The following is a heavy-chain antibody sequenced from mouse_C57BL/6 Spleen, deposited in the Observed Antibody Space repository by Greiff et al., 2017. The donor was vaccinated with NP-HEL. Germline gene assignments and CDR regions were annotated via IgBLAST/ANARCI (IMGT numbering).Heavy chain of an antibody. D-gene: IGHD3-2*02. CDR3: ARRGSSGLYFDY. Sequence: VQLQQSGAELVRPGSSVKLSCKASGYTFTSYWMDWVKQRPGQGLEWIGNIYPSDSETHYNQKFKDKATLTVDKSSSTAYMQLSSLTSEDSAVYYCARRGSSGLYFDYWGQGTTLTVSS. J-gene: IGHJ2*01. V-gene: IGHV1-61*01. CDR2: IYPSDSET. CDR1: GYTFTSYW.